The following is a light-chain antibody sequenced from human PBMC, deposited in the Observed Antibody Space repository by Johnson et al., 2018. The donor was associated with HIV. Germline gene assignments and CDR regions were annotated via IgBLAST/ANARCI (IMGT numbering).Light chain of an antibody. V-gene: IGLV1-51*02. J-gene: IGLJ1*01. Sequence: QAVLTQPPSVSAAPGQRVTISCSGRGSNIGSHYVSWYQQLPGAAPTLLIYEDNKRPSGIPDRFSGSKSGATATLGINGLQTGDEADYYCGTWDSRLRTGFFGSGTKVTVL. CDR1: GSNIGSHY. CDR2: EDN. CDR3: GTWDSRLRTGF.